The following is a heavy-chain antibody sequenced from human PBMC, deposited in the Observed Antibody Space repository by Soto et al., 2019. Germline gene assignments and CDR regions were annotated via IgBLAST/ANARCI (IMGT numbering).Heavy chain of an antibody. D-gene: IGHD6-6*01. CDR2: IDPSDSYT. V-gene: IGHV5-10-1*01. CDR3: AGLAGYSSPSYYYYGMDV. CDR1: GNSFTSYL. Sequence: XESLKISCKCSGNSFTSYLSSLVLQMPWKGLEWMGRIDPSDSYTNYSPSFQGHVTISADKSISTAYLQWSSLKASDTAMYYCAGLAGYSSPSYYYYGMDVWGQGTTVTVSS. J-gene: IGHJ6*02.